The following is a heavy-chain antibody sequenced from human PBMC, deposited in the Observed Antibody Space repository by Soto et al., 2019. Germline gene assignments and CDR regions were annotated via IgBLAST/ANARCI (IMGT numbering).Heavy chain of an antibody. J-gene: IGHJ6*02. CDR3: ARPSTDYYYGMDV. Sequence: GESLKISCKGSGYSFTSYWIGWVRQMPGKGLEWMGIIYPGDSDTRYSPSFQGQVTISADKSISTAYLQWSSLKASDTAMYYCARPSTDYYYGMDVWGQGTTVTVSS. D-gene: IGHD2-2*01. CDR2: IYPGDSDT. CDR1: GYSFTSYW. V-gene: IGHV5-51*01.